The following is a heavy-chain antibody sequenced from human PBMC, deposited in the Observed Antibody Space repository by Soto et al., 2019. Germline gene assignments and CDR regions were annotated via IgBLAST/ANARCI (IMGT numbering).Heavy chain of an antibody. V-gene: IGHV3-7*04. CDR1: GFTFSSYW. Sequence: EVQLVESGGGLVQPGGSLRLSCAGSGFTFSSYWMNWARQAPGTGLEWVANIKQDGSEKDYVDSGEGRFTISRDNAKNSLYLQMNSLRVEDTAVYYCVRGLRTPGLGVWVKGTTVTVSS. D-gene: IGHD6-25*01. CDR2: IKQDGSEK. J-gene: IGHJ6*04. CDR3: VRGLRTPGLGV.